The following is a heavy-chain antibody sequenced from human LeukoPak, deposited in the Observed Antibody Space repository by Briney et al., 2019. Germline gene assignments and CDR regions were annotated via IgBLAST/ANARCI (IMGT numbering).Heavy chain of an antibody. CDR1: GGSFSKFH. D-gene: IGHD6-19*01. CDR2: INHSGNT. V-gene: IGHV4-34*01. J-gene: IGHJ4*02. Sequence: PSETLSLTCAVYGGSFSKFHWSWIRQPPGKGLEWIGEINHSGNTNYNPSLKSRVTISVDTSKKQFSLKLSSVTAADTAVYYCARIPEWVVQAYFDYWGQGTLVTVSS. CDR3: ARIPEWVVQAYFDY.